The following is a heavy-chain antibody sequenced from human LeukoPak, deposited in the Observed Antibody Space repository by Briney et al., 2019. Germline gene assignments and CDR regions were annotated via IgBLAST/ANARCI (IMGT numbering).Heavy chain of an antibody. CDR1: GFTFSSYS. D-gene: IGHD3-9*01. CDR3: ARAPLRYFDWLLWGAFDI. Sequence: PGGSLRLSCAASGFTFSSYSMNWVRQAPGKGLEWVSSISSSSSYIYYADSVKGRFTISRDNAKNSLYLQMNSLRAEDTAVYYCARAPLRYFDWLLWGAFDIWGQGTMVTVSS. V-gene: IGHV3-21*01. CDR2: ISSSSSYI. J-gene: IGHJ3*02.